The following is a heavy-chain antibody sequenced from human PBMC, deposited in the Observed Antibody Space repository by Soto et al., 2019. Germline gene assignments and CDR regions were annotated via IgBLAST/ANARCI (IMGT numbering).Heavy chain of an antibody. CDR2: IYYSGST. D-gene: IGHD6-6*01. CDR3: ARRRDSSSSIDY. V-gene: IGHV4-61*01. Sequence: NPSETLSLTCTVSGGSVSSGSYYWSWIRQPPGKGLEWIGYIYYSGSTNYNPSLKSRVTISVDTSKNQFSLKLSSVTAADTAVYYCARRRDSSSSIDYCGQGTQVTVSS. CDR1: GGSVSSGSYY. J-gene: IGHJ4*02.